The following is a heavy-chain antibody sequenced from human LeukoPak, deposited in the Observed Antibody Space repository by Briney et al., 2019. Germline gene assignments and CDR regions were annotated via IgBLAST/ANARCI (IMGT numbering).Heavy chain of an antibody. CDR2: ICHNGRT. J-gene: IGHJ2*01. Sequence: PSETLSLTCTVSGDSIRSYYWSWIRQSPGKGLEWIAYICHNGRTDSNPSLKSRVTISLDMSKNQLSLKLNSVTAADTAVYYCVRHDYDTSWGLDWFFDLWGRGTLVIVSS. D-gene: IGHD2-2*01. CDR3: VRHDYDTSWGLDWFFDL. CDR1: GDSIRSYY. V-gene: IGHV4-59*08.